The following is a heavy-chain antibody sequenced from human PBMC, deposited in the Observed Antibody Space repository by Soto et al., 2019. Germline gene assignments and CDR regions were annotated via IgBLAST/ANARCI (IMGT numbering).Heavy chain of an antibody. CDR1: GYPFTSYS. CDR3: ARGQLVLDS. Sequence: AAVKFSCRATGYPFTSYSFHWVRQAPGQGLELMGMLNPSDGTTTYTQKFQGRVTMTRDTSTSTVYMDLSSLTSEDTAMYYCARGQLVLDSWGQGTLVTVSS. CDR2: LNPSDGTT. D-gene: IGHD6-6*01. V-gene: IGHV1-46*01. J-gene: IGHJ4*02.